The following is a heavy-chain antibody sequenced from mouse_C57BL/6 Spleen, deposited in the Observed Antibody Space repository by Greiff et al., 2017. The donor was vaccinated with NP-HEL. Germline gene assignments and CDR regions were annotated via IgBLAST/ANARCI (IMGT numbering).Heavy chain of an antibody. CDR2: IYPGDGDT. CDR3: ARSLYYGSSYDYFDY. J-gene: IGHJ2*01. V-gene: IGHV1-82*01. D-gene: IGHD1-1*01. Sequence: QVQLKQSGPELVKPGASVKISCKASGYAFSSSWMNWVKQRPGKGLEWIGRIYPGDGDTNYNGKFKGKATLTADKSSSTAYMQLSSLTSEDSAVYFCARSLYYGSSYDYFDYWGQGTTLTVSS. CDR1: GYAFSSSW.